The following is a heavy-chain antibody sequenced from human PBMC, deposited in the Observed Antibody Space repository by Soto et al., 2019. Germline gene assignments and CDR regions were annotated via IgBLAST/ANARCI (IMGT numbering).Heavy chain of an antibody. D-gene: IGHD1-7*01. V-gene: IGHV3-48*01. CDR1: GFTFSSYS. Sequence: LRLSCAASGFTFSSYSMNWVRQAPGKGLEWLSYISGSGNTIYYADSVKGRFTISRDSAKNSLYLQINSLRVEDTAMYYCARVTATRPPRFDYLGQGTLVTVS. J-gene: IGHJ4*02. CDR3: ARVTATRPPRFDY. CDR2: ISGSGNTI.